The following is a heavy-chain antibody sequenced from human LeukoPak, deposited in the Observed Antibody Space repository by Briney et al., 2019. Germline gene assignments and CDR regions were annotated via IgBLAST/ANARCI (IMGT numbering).Heavy chain of an antibody. CDR3: ARPYCSSTSCYPGSNWFDP. J-gene: IGHJ5*02. V-gene: IGHV4-59*01. D-gene: IGHD2-2*01. Sequence: SETLSLTCTVSGGSISSYYWSWIRQPPGKGLEWIRYIYYSWSTNYNPSLKSRVTISVDTSKHQFSQKLSSVTAADTAVYYCARPYCSSTSCYPGSNWFDPWGQGTLVTVSS. CDR2: IYYSWST. CDR1: GGSISSYY.